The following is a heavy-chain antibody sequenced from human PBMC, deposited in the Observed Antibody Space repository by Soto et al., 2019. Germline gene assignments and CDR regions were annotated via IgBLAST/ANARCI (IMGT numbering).Heavy chain of an antibody. CDR3: APNRGSSGCSAA. CDR1: GSTFTGYY. CDR2: INPNSGGT. V-gene: IGHV1-2*02. Sequence: ASVKVSCKASGSTFTGYYMHWVRQAPGQGLEWMGWINPNSGGTNYAQKFQGRVTMTRDTSISTAYMELSRLRSDDTAVYYCAPNRGSSGCSAAWGQGILVTVSS. J-gene: IGHJ4*02. D-gene: IGHD6-19*01.